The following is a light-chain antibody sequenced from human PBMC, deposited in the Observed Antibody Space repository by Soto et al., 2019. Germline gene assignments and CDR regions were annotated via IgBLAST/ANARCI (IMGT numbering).Light chain of an antibody. Sequence: EIQMTQSPSALPASVGDRVTITCRSSQGISSYLAWYQQQPGKAPKLLIYAASTLQSGVPSRFSGSGSGTEFTLTISSLQPEDFATYYCQQLNSYPLTFGGGTKV. J-gene: IGKJ4*01. CDR3: QQLNSYPLT. V-gene: IGKV1-9*01. CDR1: QGISSY. CDR2: AAS.